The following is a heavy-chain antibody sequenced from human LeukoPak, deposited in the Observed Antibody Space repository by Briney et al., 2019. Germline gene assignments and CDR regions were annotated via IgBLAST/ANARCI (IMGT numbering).Heavy chain of an antibody. CDR3: AHRRRSSRGGTLDP. V-gene: IGHV2-5*02. Sequence: SGPTLVNPTQALTLTCTFSGFSLSTSGVGVGWIRQPPGKALEWLALIYWDDDKRYSPSLKSRLTITKDTSKNQVVLTMTNMDPVDTATYYCAHRRRSSRGGTLDPWGQGTLVTVPS. CDR2: IYWDDDK. D-gene: IGHD6-13*01. J-gene: IGHJ5*02. CDR1: GFSLSTSGVG.